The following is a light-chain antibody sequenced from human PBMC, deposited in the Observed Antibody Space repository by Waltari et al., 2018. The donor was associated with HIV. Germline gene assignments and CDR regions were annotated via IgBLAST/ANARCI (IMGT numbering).Light chain of an antibody. CDR1: NSNIGSNT. J-gene: IGLJ2*01. V-gene: IGLV1-44*01. CDR3: AAWDGSLLGVL. Sequence: QSVLTQPPSASGTPGQRVTIACSGSNSNIGSNTVNGYKQVPGTAPKLLIYNNDGRPSGVPDRFSGSKAGSSASLAISGLQSEDDGDYYCAAWDGSLLGVLFGGGTKLTVL. CDR2: NND.